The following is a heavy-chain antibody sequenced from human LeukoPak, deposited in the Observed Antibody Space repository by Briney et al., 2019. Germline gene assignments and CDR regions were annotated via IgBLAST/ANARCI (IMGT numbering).Heavy chain of an antibody. D-gene: IGHD6-13*01. CDR2: ISGSGGST. Sequence: GGSLRLSCPACGFTFSRYAMSWVRQAPGKGLEWVSAISGSGGSTYYAECVKGRLHISRDNSKNTLYLQMNSLRAEDTAVYYCASNSRSWYWFDYWGQGTLVTVSS. CDR3: ASNSRSWYWFDY. J-gene: IGHJ4*02. CDR1: GFTFSRYA. V-gene: IGHV3-23*01.